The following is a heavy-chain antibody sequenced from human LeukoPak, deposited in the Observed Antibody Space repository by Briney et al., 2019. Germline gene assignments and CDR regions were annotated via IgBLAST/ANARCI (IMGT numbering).Heavy chain of an antibody. CDR1: GFTFSNAW. Sequence: AGGSLRLSCAASGFTFSNAWMSWVRQAPGKGLEWVSAISGSGGSTYYADSVKGRFTISRDNSKNTLYLQMKSLRAEDTAVYYCAKDARGYSSSWYQHSDAFDIWGQGTMVTVSS. J-gene: IGHJ3*02. V-gene: IGHV3-23*01. D-gene: IGHD6-13*01. CDR3: AKDARGYSSSWYQHSDAFDI. CDR2: ISGSGGST.